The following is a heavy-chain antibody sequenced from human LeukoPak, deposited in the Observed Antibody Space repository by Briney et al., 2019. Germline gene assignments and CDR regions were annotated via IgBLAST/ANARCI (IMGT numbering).Heavy chain of an antibody. CDR2: IIPSFGTA. CDR1: GGIFSTSA. CDR3: ARDYVWGSYRLGFDY. D-gene: IGHD3-16*02. V-gene: IGHV1-69*13. J-gene: IGHJ4*02. Sequence: VASVKVSCKASGGIFSTSAISWVRQAPGQGLEWMGGIIPSFGTANYAQKFQGRVTISADVSTNTAYMELSSLRSDDTAVYYCARDYVWGSYRLGFDYWGQGTLVTVSS.